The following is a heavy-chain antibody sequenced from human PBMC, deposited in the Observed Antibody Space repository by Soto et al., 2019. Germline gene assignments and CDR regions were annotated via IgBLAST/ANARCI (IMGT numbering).Heavy chain of an antibody. CDR3: ARETSSRLIAVAGPSGDY. Sequence: ASVKVSFKASGYTFTGYYMHWLRQAPGQGLEWMGWINPNSGGTNYAQKFQGRVTMTRDTSISTAYMELSRLRSDDTAVYYCARETSSRLIAVAGPSGDYWGQGTLVTVSS. J-gene: IGHJ4*02. D-gene: IGHD6-19*01. CDR2: INPNSGGT. CDR1: GYTFTGYY. V-gene: IGHV1-2*02.